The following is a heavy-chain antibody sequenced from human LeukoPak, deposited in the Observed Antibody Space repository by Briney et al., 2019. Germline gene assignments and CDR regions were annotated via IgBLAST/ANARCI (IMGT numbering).Heavy chain of an antibody. CDR1: GGTFSSYA. CDR2: IIPIFGTA. D-gene: IGHD3-22*01. V-gene: IGHV1-69*13. J-gene: IGHJ4*02. Sequence: SVKVSCKASGGTFSSYAISWVRQAPGQGLEWVGGIIPIFGTANYAQKFQGRVTITADESTSTAYMELSSLRSEDTAVYYCARDPIPNYYDSSESDRSRGDYWGQGTLVTISS. CDR3: ARDPIPNYYDSSESDRSRGDY.